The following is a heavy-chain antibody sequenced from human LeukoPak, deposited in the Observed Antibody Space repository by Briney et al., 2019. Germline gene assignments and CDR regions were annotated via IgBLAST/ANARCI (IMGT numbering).Heavy chain of an antibody. V-gene: IGHV4-4*07. CDR1: GGSISSYY. CDR3: ARGGGPYSSSWYEA. Sequence: SETLSLTCTGSGGSISSYYWSWIRQPAGKGLEWIGRIYTSGSTNYNPSLKSRVTMSVDTSKNQFSLKLSSVTAADTAVYYCARGGGPYSSSWYEAWGQGTLVTVSS. D-gene: IGHD6-13*01. J-gene: IGHJ5*02. CDR2: IYTSGST.